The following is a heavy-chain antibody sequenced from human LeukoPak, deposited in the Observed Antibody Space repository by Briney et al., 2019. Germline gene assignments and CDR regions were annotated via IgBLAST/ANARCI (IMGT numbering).Heavy chain of an antibody. J-gene: IGHJ4*02. CDR2: IYPRDGST. V-gene: IGHV1-46*01. Sequence: ASVKVSCKASGYTFTINYIHWVRQAPGQGLEWMGMIYPRDGSTSYAQKFQGRVTVTRDTSTSTVHMELSGLRSGDTAVYYCARDQEGFDYWGQGTLVTVSS. CDR3: ARDQEGFDY. CDR1: GYTFTINY.